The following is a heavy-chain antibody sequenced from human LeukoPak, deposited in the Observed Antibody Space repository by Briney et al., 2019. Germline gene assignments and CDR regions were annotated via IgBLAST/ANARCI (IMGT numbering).Heavy chain of an antibody. J-gene: IGHJ3*02. CDR1: GGTFSSYA. D-gene: IGHD2-2*01. Sequence: SVKVSCKASGGTFSSYAISWVRQAPGQGREWMGGIIPIFGTANYAQKFQGRVTITADESTSTAYMELSSLRSEDTAVYYCARDSTSFNGAFDIWGQGTMVTVSS. CDR2: IIPIFGTA. V-gene: IGHV1-69*13. CDR3: ARDSTSFNGAFDI.